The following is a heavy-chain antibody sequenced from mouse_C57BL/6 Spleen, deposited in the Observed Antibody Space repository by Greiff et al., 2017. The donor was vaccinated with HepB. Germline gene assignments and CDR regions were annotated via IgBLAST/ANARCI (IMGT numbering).Heavy chain of an antibody. V-gene: IGHV1-7*01. Sequence: VQLQQSGAELAKPGASVKLSCKASGYTFTSYWMHWVKQRPGQGLEWIGYINPSSGYTKYNQKFKDKATLTADKSSSTAYMQLSSLTYEDSAVYYCTRTPEGHYKGNAMDYWGQGTSVTVSS. D-gene: IGHD1-1*01. CDR2: INPSSGYT. J-gene: IGHJ4*01. CDR1: GYTFTSYW. CDR3: TRTPEGHYKGNAMDY.